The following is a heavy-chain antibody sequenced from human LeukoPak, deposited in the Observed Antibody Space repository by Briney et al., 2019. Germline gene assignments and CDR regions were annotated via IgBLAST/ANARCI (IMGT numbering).Heavy chain of an antibody. CDR3: AKPTRRSTVIEGWFDP. CDR2: ISGSGGST. V-gene: IGHV3-23*01. CDR1: GFTFSSYA. J-gene: IGHJ5*02. Sequence: EGSLRLSCAASGFTFSSYAMSWVRQAPGKGLEWVSAISGSGGSTYYADSVKGRFTISRDNSKNTLYLQMNSLRAEDTAVYYCAKPTRRSTVIEGWFDPWGQGTLVTVSS. D-gene: IGHD4-17*01.